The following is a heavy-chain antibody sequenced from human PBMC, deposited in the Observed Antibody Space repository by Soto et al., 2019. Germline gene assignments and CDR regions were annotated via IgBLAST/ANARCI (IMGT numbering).Heavy chain of an antibody. CDR3: ARGIGYYYGMDV. CDR1: GYTFTSYD. V-gene: IGHV1-8*01. J-gene: IGHJ6*02. D-gene: IGHD3-16*01. CDR2: MNPNSGNT. Sequence: ASVKVSCKASGYTFTSYDINWVRQATGQGLEWMGWMNPNSGNTGYAQKFQGRVTMTRNTSISTAYMELSSLRSEDTAVYYCARGIGYYYGMDVWVQGTTVTVSS.